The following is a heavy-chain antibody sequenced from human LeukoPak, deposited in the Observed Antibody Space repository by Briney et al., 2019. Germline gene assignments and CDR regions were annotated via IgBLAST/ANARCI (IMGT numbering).Heavy chain of an antibody. V-gene: IGHV3-7*03. D-gene: IGHD3-3*01. Sequence: GGFLRLSCSAAVFTFSSHGMTWVRQAPWKGLEWVGHIHPDGSQTQYVDSVRGRFTISRDNAKNSLYLQMNSLRAEDTALYYCVRDMGWFHFDSWGRGILLTVSS. CDR2: IHPDGSQT. J-gene: IGHJ4*02. CDR3: VRDMGWFHFDS. CDR1: VFTFSSHG.